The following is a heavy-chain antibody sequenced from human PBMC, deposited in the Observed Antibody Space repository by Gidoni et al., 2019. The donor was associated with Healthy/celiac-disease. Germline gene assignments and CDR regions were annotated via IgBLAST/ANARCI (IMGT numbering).Heavy chain of an antibody. D-gene: IGHD1-26*01. CDR2: IYPGDSDT. CDR3: ARGDILAP. Sequence: VHLVQSGAAVNMPGESLNISCKGSGYSFTSYWNGWVRQMPGKVLEWMGIIYPGDSDTRYSPAFQGKVTISADKSISTAYLQGSSRKAADTAMYYCARGDILAPWGQGTLVTVSS. J-gene: IGHJ5*02. V-gene: IGHV5-51*03. CDR1: GYSFTSYW.